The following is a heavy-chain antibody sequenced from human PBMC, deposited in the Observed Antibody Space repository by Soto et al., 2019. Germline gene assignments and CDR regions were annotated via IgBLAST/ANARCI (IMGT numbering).Heavy chain of an antibody. CDR3: ARGRIVASIHDAFEI. CDR1: GYPFTSYG. J-gene: IGHJ3*02. Sequence: QGQLLQSGDEVKTPGASVRVSCRASGYPFTSYGISWVRQAPGQGLEWVAWTSAYNGKRDTAEKFQGRVTMTLDTSTDTAHMELGDLTSADTAVYYRARGRIVASIHDAFEIWGQGTKVTVSS. V-gene: IGHV1-18*01. CDR2: TSAYNGKR. D-gene: IGHD5-12*01.